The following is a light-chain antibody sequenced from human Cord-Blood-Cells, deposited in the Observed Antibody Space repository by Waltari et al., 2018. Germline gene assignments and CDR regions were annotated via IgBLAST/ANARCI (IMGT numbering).Light chain of an antibody. Sequence: QSALTQPRSVSGSPGQSVTISCTGTSSDVGGYNYVSWYQQHPGKAPKLMIYDVSKRPSGVPDRFSGSKSGHTVSLTISGLQAEDEADYYCCSYAGSYTLVFGGGTKLTVL. J-gene: IGLJ3*02. V-gene: IGLV2-11*01. CDR1: SSDVGGYNY. CDR2: DVS. CDR3: CSYAGSYTLV.